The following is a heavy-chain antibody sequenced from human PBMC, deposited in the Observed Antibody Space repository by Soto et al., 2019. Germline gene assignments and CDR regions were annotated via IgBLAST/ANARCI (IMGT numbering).Heavy chain of an antibody. CDR2: MNPNSGNT. CDR3: ARDYYDILTGYWDNYYGMDV. J-gene: IGHJ6*02. V-gene: IGHV1-8*01. D-gene: IGHD3-9*01. CDR1: GYTFTSYD. Sequence: QVQLVQSGAEVKKPGASVKVSCKASGYTFTSYDINWVRQATGQGLEWMGWMNPNSGNTGYAQKCQGRVTMTRNTSISTAYMELSSLRSEDTAVYYCARDYYDILTGYWDNYYGMDVWGQGTTVTVSS.